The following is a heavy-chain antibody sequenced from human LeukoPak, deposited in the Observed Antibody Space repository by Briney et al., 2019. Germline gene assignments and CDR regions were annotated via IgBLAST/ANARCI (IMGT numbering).Heavy chain of an antibody. J-gene: IGHJ4*02. CDR3: ARQLAVSSINSDY. Sequence: GESLKISCQRSGYTFTSYWIGGVARIPGKGLEWIGIIFPGDSDTSYSPSFQGKVTISADKSISTAYLQWRSLKASDTAMYFCARQLAVSSINSDYWGQGTLVTVSS. CDR2: IFPGDSDT. D-gene: IGHD2-8*02. V-gene: IGHV5-51*01. CDR1: GYTFTSYW.